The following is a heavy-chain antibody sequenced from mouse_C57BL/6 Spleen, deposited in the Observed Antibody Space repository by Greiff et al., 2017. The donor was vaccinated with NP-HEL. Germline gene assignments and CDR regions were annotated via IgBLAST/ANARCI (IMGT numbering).Heavy chain of an antibody. CDR2: INPNNGGT. J-gene: IGHJ3*01. Sequence: VQLQQSGPELVKPGASVKIPCKASGYTFTDYNMDWVKQSHGKSLEWIGDINPNNGGTIYNQKFKGKATLTVDKSSSTAYMELRSLTSEDTAVYYCARYDGYYGGIFAYWGQGTLVTVS. D-gene: IGHD2-3*01. V-gene: IGHV1-18*01. CDR3: ARYDGYYGGIFAY. CDR1: GYTFTDYN.